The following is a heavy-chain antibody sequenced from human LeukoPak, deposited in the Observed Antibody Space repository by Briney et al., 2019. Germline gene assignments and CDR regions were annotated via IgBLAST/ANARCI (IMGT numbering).Heavy chain of an antibody. D-gene: IGHD2-8*01. J-gene: IGHJ3*02. V-gene: IGHV3-66*01. CDR1: GITVSYNY. Sequence: GGSLRLPCAASGITVSYNYMSWVRQAPGKGLEWVSVIQSGGNTYYAGSVKGRFSISRDNSKNTLYLQMNSLRAEDTAVYYCARTNVRAFDIWGQGTMVTVSS. CDR3: ARTNVRAFDI. CDR2: IQSGGNT.